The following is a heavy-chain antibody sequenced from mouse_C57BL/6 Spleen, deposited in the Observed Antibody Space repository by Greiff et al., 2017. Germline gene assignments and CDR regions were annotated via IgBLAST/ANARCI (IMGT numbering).Heavy chain of an antibody. V-gene: IGHV14-1*01. CDR2: IDPEDGDT. J-gene: IGHJ1*03. CDR1: GFNIKDYY. Sequence: EVKLQESGAELVRPGASVKLSCTASGFNIKDYYMHWVKQRPEQGLEWIGRIDPEDGDTEYAPKFQGKATMTADTSSNTAYLQLSSLTSEDTAVYYCTDDYGSGLYWYFDVWGTGTTVTVSS. D-gene: IGHD1-1*01. CDR3: TDDYGSGLYWYFDV.